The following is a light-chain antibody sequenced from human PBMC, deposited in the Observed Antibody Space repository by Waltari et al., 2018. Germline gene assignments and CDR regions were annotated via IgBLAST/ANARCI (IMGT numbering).Light chain of an antibody. Sequence: IQLTQSPSSLSASLGDRVTITCRASQGISSYLAWYQQKPGKAPKLLIYAASTLQSGVPSRFSGSGSGTDFTLTISSLQPEDFATYYCQQRHTFGQGTKLEIK. J-gene: IGKJ2*01. CDR3: QQRHT. CDR1: QGISSY. V-gene: IGKV1-9*01. CDR2: AAS.